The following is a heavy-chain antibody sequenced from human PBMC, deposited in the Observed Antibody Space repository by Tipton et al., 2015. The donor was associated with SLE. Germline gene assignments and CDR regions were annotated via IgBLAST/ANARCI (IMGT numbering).Heavy chain of an antibody. CDR2: IYYTGST. V-gene: IGHV4-59*01. CDR1: SGFISSYY. D-gene: IGHD6-19*01. J-gene: IGHJ4*02. Sequence: TLSLTCTVSSGFISSYYWSWIRQPPGKGLEWIGYIYYTGSTNYNPSLKSRVTISIDTSKNQFSLKLNSVTAADTAVYYCANFGSGGFDYWGQGILVTVSS. CDR3: ANFGSGGFDY.